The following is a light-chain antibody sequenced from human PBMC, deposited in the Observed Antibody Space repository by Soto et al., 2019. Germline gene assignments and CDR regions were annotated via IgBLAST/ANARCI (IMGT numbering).Light chain of an antibody. J-gene: IGKJ1*01. CDR3: QQRYNWPLT. CDR2: DAS. V-gene: IGKV3-11*01. Sequence: EIVLTQSPATLSLSPGERATLSCRASQSVGSYLAWYQQNFGQAPRLLIYDASNRATGIPARFSGSGSATDFTLTISSLEPEDFAIYYCQQRYNWPLTFGQGTKVDIK. CDR1: QSVGSY.